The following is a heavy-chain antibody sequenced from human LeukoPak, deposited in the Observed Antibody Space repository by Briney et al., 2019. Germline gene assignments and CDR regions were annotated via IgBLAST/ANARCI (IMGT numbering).Heavy chain of an antibody. Sequence: GGSLGLSCAASGFTFSSYSMNWVRQAPGKGLEWVSSISSISSYIYYADSVKGRFTISRDNAKNSLYLQMNSLRAEDTAVYYCAREAAAVNGFDYWGQGTLVTVSS. V-gene: IGHV3-21*01. J-gene: IGHJ4*02. CDR2: ISSISSYI. CDR1: GFTFSSYS. CDR3: AREAAAVNGFDY. D-gene: IGHD6-13*01.